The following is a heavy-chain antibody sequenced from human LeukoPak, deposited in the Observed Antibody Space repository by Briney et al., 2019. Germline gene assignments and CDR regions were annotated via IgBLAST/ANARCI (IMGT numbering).Heavy chain of an antibody. CDR3: AKGGYTTWFDP. Sequence: GGSLRLSCAASGFTFRTYAMTWVRQTPGKGLEWVSTIGGDGGSTYSADSVNGRFTISRDNFENMLYLQMNSLRAEDTAVYYCAKGGYTTWFDPWGQGTLVTVSS. D-gene: IGHD2-15*01. CDR2: IGGDGGST. J-gene: IGHJ5*02. CDR1: GFTFRTYA. V-gene: IGHV3-23*01.